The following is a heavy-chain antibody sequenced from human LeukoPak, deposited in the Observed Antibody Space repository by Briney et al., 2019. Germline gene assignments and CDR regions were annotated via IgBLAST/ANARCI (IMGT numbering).Heavy chain of an antibody. D-gene: IGHD5-18*01. J-gene: IGHJ4*02. Sequence: KNGESLKISCKGSGYSFTSYWIGWVRQMPGKGLEWMGIIYPGDSDTRYSPSFQGQVTISADKSINTAYLQWSSLKASDTAMYYCARHQGYNYGYVDYWGQGTLVTVSS. CDR3: ARHQGYNYGYVDY. CDR1: GYSFTSYW. V-gene: IGHV5-51*01. CDR2: IYPGDSDT.